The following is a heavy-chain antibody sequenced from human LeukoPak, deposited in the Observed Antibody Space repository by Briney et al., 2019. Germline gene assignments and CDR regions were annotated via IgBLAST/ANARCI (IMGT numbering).Heavy chain of an antibody. D-gene: IGHD6-19*01. CDR1: GYTLTGYY. V-gene: IGHV1-2*04. CDR2: INPNSGGT. J-gene: IGHJ1*01. CDR3: ARGPSMYSSGWYRVEYFQH. Sequence: GASVKVSCKASGYTLTGYYMHWVRQAPGQGLEWMGWINPNSGGTNYAQKFQGWVTMTRDTSISTAYMELSRLRSDDTAVYYCARGPSMYSSGWYRVEYFQHWGQGTLVTVSS.